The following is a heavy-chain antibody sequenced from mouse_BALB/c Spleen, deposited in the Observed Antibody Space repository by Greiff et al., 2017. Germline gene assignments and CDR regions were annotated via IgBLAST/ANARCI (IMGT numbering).Heavy chain of an antibody. CDR3: ARGYGSSTDYFDY. CDR2: ISSGGST. D-gene: IGHD1-1*01. J-gene: IGHJ2*01. Sequence: LVESGGGLVKPGGSLKLSCAASGFTFSSYAMSWVRQTPEKRLEWVASISSGGSTYYPDSVKGRFTISRDNARNILYLQMSSLRSEDTAMYYSARGYGSSTDYFDYWGQGTTLTVSS. CDR1: GFTFSSYA. V-gene: IGHV5-6-5*01.